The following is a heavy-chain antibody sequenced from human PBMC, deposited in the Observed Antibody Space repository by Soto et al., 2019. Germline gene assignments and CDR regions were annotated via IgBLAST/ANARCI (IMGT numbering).Heavy chain of an antibody. D-gene: IGHD5-18*01. V-gene: IGHV2-26*01. Sequence: QVTLKESGPVLVKPTETLTLTCTVSGFSLSNARMGVSWIRQPPGKALEWLAHIFSNDEKSYSTSLKSRLTISKDTSKIQVVLTMTNMDPVDTATYYCARISIADTAMAIPYYGMDVWGQGTTVTVSS. J-gene: IGHJ6*02. CDR3: ARISIADTAMAIPYYGMDV. CDR1: GFSLSNARMG. CDR2: IFSNDEK.